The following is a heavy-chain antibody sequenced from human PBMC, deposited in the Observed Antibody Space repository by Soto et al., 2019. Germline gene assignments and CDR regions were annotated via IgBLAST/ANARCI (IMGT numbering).Heavy chain of an antibody. D-gene: IGHD2-15*01. V-gene: IGHV3-48*01. J-gene: IGHJ6*02. CDR1: GFTFSSYS. Sequence: EVQLVESGGGLVQPGGSLRLSCAASGFTFSSYSMNWVRQAPGKGLEWVSYISSSSSTIYYADSVKGRFTISRDNAKNPWYRQMNSLSAEATVVYYCAGVYCSGCRCYSSYYYYGMDVWGQGTTVTVSS. CDR2: ISSSSSTI. CDR3: AGVYCSGCRCYSSYYYYGMDV.